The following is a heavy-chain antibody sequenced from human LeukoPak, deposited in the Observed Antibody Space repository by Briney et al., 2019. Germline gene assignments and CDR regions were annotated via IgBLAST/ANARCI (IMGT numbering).Heavy chain of an antibody. Sequence: SETLSLTCAVSSGSISSSKWWSWVRQPPGKGLEWIGEISNSGNTNYNPSLKSRVTISIDKSKTQFSLKLSSVTAADTAVYYCATTAAITAPDNYFDSWGQGTLVTVSS. CDR1: SGSISSSKW. D-gene: IGHD6-6*01. J-gene: IGHJ4*02. CDR3: ATTAAITAPDNYFDS. CDR2: ISNSGNT. V-gene: IGHV4/OR15-8*02.